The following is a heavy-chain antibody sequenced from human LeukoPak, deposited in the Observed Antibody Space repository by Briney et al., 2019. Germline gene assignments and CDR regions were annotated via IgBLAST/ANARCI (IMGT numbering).Heavy chain of an antibody. CDR3: AKDYGGNS. CDR1: GFAFSSFE. Sequence: GGSLRLSCAASGFAFSSFEMNWVRQAPGKGLEWVSCISGSGSTIYYADSVKGRFTISRGNAKNSLYLQMNSLRAEDTALYYCAKDYGGNSWGQGTLVTVSS. J-gene: IGHJ4*02. D-gene: IGHD4-23*01. CDR2: ISGSGSTI. V-gene: IGHV3-48*03.